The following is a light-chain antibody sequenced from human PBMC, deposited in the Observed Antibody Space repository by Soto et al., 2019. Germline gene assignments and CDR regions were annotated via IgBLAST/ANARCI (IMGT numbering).Light chain of an antibody. Sequence: QSALTQPASVSGSPGQSITISCTGPSSDVGASNYVSWYQQRPGKAPTLMIYDVSNRPSGVSNRFSGSKSGNTASLTISGLQAEDEANYYCSSYTSSSSNVVFGGGTKVTVL. J-gene: IGLJ2*01. CDR1: SSDVGASNY. CDR2: DVS. V-gene: IGLV2-14*03. CDR3: SSYTSSSSNVV.